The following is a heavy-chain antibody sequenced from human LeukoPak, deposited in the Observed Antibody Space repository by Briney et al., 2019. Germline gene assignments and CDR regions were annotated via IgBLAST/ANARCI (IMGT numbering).Heavy chain of an antibody. CDR1: GYTFTGYY. Sequence: ASVKVSYEASGYTFTGYYMHWVRQAPGQGLEWMGWINPNSGGTNYAQKFQGRVTMTRDTSISTAYMELSRLRSDDTAVYYCARGGLRYYYDSSGYSLHYWGQGTLVTVSS. D-gene: IGHD3-22*01. CDR3: ARGGLRYYYDSSGYSLHY. J-gene: IGHJ4*02. V-gene: IGHV1-2*02. CDR2: INPNSGGT.